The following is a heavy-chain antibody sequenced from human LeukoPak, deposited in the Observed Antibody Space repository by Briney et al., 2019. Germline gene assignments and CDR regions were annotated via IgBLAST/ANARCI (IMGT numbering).Heavy chain of an antibody. J-gene: IGHJ4*02. CDR2: IKYDGSVK. Sequence: GGSLRLSCAASGFTLSNFWMTWVRQAPGKGLEWVAIIKYDGSVKYYVDSVKGRFTISRDNANNSLYLQMSSLRAEDTAVYYCARGGHRQKEFWGQGPLVTVSS. V-gene: IGHV3-7*01. D-gene: IGHD3-10*01. CDR3: ARGGHRQKEF. CDR1: GFTLSNFW.